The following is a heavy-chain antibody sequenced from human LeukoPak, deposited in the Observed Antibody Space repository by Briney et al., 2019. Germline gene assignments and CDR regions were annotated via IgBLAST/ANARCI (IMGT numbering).Heavy chain of an antibody. Sequence: SETLSLTCTVSGGSISSSSYYWGWIRQPPGKGLEWIGSIYYSGSTYYNPSLKSRFTMSVDTSKNQFSLKLSSVTAADTAMYYCARVRRWLQSSYYYYGMDVWGQGTTVTVSS. CDR2: IYYSGST. CDR1: GGSISSSSYY. CDR3: ARVRRWLQSSYYYYGMDV. D-gene: IGHD5-24*01. V-gene: IGHV4-39*07. J-gene: IGHJ6*02.